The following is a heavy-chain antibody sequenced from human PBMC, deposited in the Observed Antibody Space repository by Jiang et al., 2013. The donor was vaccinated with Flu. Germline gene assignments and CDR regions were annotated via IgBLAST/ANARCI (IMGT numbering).Heavy chain of an antibody. Sequence: KASGYTFTSYYMHWVRQAPGQGLEWMGIINPSGGSTSYAQKFQGRVTMTRDTSTSTVYMELSSLRSEDTAVYYCARGGALYDILTISNWFDPWGQGTLVTVSS. V-gene: IGHV1-46*01. D-gene: IGHD3-9*01. CDR3: ARGGALYDILTISNWFDP. CDR1: GYTFTSYY. J-gene: IGHJ5*02. CDR2: INPSGGST.